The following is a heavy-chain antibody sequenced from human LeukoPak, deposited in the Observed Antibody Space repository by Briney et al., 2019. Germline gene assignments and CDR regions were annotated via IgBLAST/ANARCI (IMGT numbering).Heavy chain of an antibody. CDR1: GGSFNSATW. J-gene: IGHJ4*02. V-gene: IGHV4-4*02. Sequence: SETLSLACAGSGGSFNSATWWSWIRQPPGKGLELIGEIYHSGRTHYTPSLKSRLTVSIDKSKNHFSLTLTSLTGADTAVYYCARRRGDSSHYYNGAFDYWGQGILVTVSS. D-gene: IGHD3-22*01. CDR3: ARRRGDSSHYYNGAFDY. CDR2: IYHSGRT.